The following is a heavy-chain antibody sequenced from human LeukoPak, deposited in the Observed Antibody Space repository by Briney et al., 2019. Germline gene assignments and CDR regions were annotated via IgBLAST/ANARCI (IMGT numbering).Heavy chain of an antibody. Sequence: GGSLRLSCVASGFTFSSYEMNWVRQASGKGLEWLPYISSSGDTIYYADSVKGRFTISRDNAKNSLYLQMNSLRAEDTAVYYCASTAMVSRNFDYWGQGTLVTVSS. J-gene: IGHJ4*02. CDR3: ASTAMVSRNFDY. CDR2: ISSSGDTI. D-gene: IGHD5-18*01. V-gene: IGHV3-48*03. CDR1: GFTFSSYE.